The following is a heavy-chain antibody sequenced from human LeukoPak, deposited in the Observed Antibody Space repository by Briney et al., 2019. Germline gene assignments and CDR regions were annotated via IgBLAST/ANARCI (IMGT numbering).Heavy chain of an antibody. CDR2: ISATSSYI. V-gene: IGHV3-21*01. CDR1: GFSFSSYS. J-gene: IGHJ5*02. CDR3: ASSPVDP. Sequence: GGSLRLSCAASGFSFSSYSMNWVRQAPGKGLEWVSTISATSSYIYYADSVKGRFTISRDNAKNSLYLEMNSLRAEDTAVYYCASSPVDPWGQGTLVTVSS.